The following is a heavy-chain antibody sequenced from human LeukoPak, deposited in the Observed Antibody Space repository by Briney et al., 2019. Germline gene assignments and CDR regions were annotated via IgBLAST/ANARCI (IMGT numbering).Heavy chain of an antibody. D-gene: IGHD6-19*01. V-gene: IGHV1-18*01. J-gene: IGHJ4*02. CDR2: ISGYNGNT. CDR3: ARRRSEEFDFDC. Sequence: ASVKVSCKASGYIFSTYGISWVRQAPGQGLEWMGCISGYNGNTNYAQKLQGRVTMTTDTSTSTAYMELRSLRSDDAAVYYCARRRSEEFDFDCWGQGTLVTVSS. CDR1: GYIFSTYG.